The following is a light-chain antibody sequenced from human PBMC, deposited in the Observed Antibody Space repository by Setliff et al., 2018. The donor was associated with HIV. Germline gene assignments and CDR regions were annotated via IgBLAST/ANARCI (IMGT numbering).Light chain of an antibody. CDR2: DVT. Sequence: QSALAQPASVSGSPGQSITTACAGSSSDVGAYNYVSWYQHHPGKAPKLMIYDVTKRPSGVPDRFSGSKSGNTASLTISGLQAEDEAYYYCCSYAGSYTYIFGTGTKGTV. CDR1: SSDVGAYNY. CDR3: CSYAGSYTYI. V-gene: IGLV2-11*01. J-gene: IGLJ1*01.